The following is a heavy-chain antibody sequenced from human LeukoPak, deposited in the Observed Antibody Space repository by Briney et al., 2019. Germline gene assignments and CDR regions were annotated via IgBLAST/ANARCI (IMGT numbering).Heavy chain of an antibody. Sequence: SETLSLTCTVSGGSISSSSYYWGWSRQPPGKGLEWIVSIYYSGSTYYNPSLKSRVTISVDTSKNQFSLKLSSVTAADTAVYYCARPRGSPQVNNWFDPWGQGTLVTVSS. V-gene: IGHV4-39*01. CDR2: IYYSGST. D-gene: IGHD1-26*01. J-gene: IGHJ5*02. CDR3: ARPRGSPQVNNWFDP. CDR1: GGSISSSSYY.